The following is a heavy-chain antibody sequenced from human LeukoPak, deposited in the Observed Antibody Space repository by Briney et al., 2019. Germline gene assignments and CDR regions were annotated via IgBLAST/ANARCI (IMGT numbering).Heavy chain of an antibody. D-gene: IGHD3-10*01. CDR3: ARRCITMVRGVQKNWFDP. CDR1: GYSISSVYY. CDR2: IYHSGSN. Sequence: SETLSLTCAVSGYSISSVYYWGSIPHPPGKGLEWIWRIYHSGSNYYNPSLKSRVTISVDTSKNQFSLKLSSVTAADTAVYYCARRCITMVRGVQKNWFDPWGQGTLVTVSS. V-gene: IGHV4-38-2*01. J-gene: IGHJ5*02.